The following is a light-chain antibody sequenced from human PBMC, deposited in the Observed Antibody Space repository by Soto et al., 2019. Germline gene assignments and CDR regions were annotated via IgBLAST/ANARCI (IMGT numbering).Light chain of an antibody. CDR3: QQSYNPPFT. CDR1: QTISSY. Sequence: DIHMTQSPSSLSASVGDRVTITCRASQTISSYLNWYQQKPGKAPKLLIYFASSLQSGVPSRFSGSGSERDFTLTIRSLQPEDSATYYCQQSYNPPFTFGPGTQLDIK. CDR2: FAS. J-gene: IGKJ3*01. V-gene: IGKV1-39*01.